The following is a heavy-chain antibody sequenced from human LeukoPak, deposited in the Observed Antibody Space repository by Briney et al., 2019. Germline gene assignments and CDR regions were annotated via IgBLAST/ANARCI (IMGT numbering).Heavy chain of an antibody. CDR1: GFTFSSYA. Sequence: PGGSLRLSCAASGFTFSSYAMSWVRQAPGKGLEGVSAISGSGGSTDYADSVKGRFTISRDNSTNTLYLQMNSLRAEETAVYYCAKDRVVEYYYDSIGYLPFDYWGQGTLVTVSS. D-gene: IGHD3-22*01. J-gene: IGHJ4*02. V-gene: IGHV3-23*01. CDR3: AKDRVVEYYYDSIGYLPFDY. CDR2: ISGSGGST.